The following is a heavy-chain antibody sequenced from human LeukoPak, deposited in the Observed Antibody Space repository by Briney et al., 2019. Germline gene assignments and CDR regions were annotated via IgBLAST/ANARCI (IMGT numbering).Heavy chain of an antibody. CDR1: GGSISTYY. CDR2: IYNSGST. D-gene: IGHD6-13*01. Sequence: SETLSLTCAVSGGSISTYYWSWIRQPPGKGLEWIGYIYNSGSTNYNPSLKSRITISVDTSKNQFSLKLSSVTAADTAVYYCARENSNSWYLDYWGQGTLVTVSS. CDR3: ARENSNSWYLDY. V-gene: IGHV4-59*01. J-gene: IGHJ4*02.